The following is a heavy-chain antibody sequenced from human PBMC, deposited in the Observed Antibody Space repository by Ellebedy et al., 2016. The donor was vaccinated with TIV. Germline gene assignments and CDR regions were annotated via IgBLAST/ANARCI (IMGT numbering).Heavy chain of an antibody. D-gene: IGHD5-18*01. V-gene: IGHV3-23*01. CDR3: AKDRTSGDGYWVFDN. CDR1: GFTFSPYA. J-gene: IGHJ4*02. Sequence: GESLKISCATSGFTFSPYAMSWVRQAPGKGLEWVSGIVGSGSQKYADSVKGRFTISRDKSKRTVDLQMNSLRAEDTAVYFCAKDRTSGDGYWVFDNWGQGTLVSVSS. CDR2: IVGSGS.